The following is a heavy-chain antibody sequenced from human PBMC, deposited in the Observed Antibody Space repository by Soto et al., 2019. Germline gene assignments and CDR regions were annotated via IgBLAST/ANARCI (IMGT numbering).Heavy chain of an antibody. CDR2: ISASGGHI. J-gene: IGHJ5*02. CDR3: ARSALLGYCSGSSCSVSDWFDP. Sequence: EVHLVESGGGLVKPGGSLRLSCAASGFTFSSYSMNWVRQPPGRGLEWGSSISASGGHIYYADSMRGRFTASRDNTKNSLYLQMNNLGAEDTAVYYCARSALLGYCSGSSCSVSDWFDPGGQGTLVTVSS. D-gene: IGHD2-2*01. V-gene: IGHV3-21*01. CDR1: GFTFSSYS.